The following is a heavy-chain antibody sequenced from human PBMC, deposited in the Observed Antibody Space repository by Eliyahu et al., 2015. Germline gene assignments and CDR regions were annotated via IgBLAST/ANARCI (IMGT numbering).Heavy chain of an antibody. CDR1: GFEFAEYG. D-gene: IGHD1-1*01. Sequence: QLVDSGGAVVQPGRSLRLTXIAYGFEFAEYGMHWVRQAPGKGPEWVAXTSSNGLNKDYXDSVKGRFIISRDNSKNTLYLQMNNLRPEDTAVYYCVQGTSSSYYYXYGLEVWGRGTTVTVS. J-gene: IGHJ6*02. V-gene: IGHV3-30*03. CDR3: VQGTSSSYYYXYGLEV. CDR2: TSSNGLNK.